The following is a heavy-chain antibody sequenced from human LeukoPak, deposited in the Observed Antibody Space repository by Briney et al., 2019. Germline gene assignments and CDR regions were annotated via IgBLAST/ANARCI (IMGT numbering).Heavy chain of an antibody. V-gene: IGHV4-61*09. J-gene: IGHJ5*02. D-gene: IGHD4-11*01. CDR2: IYTSGST. CDR1: GGSISSGNYY. CDR3: ARDLGYSNYYGWFDP. Sequence: SETLSLTCSVSGGSISSGNYYWSWIRQPAGKGLEWIGHIYTSGSTKYNPSLKSRVTISGDMSKNQFSLNLTSVTAADTAVYYCARDLGYSNYYGWFDPWGQGTLVTVSS.